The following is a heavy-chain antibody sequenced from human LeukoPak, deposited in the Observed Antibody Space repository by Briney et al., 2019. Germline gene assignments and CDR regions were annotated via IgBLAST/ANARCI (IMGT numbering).Heavy chain of an antibody. CDR1: GFTFSSYS. CDR3: ARDQRPVLRYFDWLLKENWFEP. V-gene: IGHV3-21*01. D-gene: IGHD3-9*01. Sequence: GGSLRLSCAASGFTFSSYSMNWVRQAPGKGLEWVSSISSSSSYIYYADSVKGRFTISRDNAKNSLYLQMNSLRAEDTAVYYCARDQRPVLRYFDWLLKENWFEPGGQGTLVTVSS. CDR2: ISSSSSYI. J-gene: IGHJ5*02.